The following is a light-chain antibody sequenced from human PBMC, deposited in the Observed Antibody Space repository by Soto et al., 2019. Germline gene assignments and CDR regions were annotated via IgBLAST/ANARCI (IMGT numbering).Light chain of an antibody. CDR1: QSVSSSY. V-gene: IGKV3-20*01. CDR2: GAS. CDR3: QQYGSSPGLYT. J-gene: IGKJ2*01. Sequence: EIVLTQSPGTLSLSPGERATLSCRASQSVSSSYLAWYQQKPGQAPRLLIYGASSRATGIPDRFSGSGSGTDFTLTISRLEPEDFAVYYCQQYGSSPGLYTFGQGTNVEIK.